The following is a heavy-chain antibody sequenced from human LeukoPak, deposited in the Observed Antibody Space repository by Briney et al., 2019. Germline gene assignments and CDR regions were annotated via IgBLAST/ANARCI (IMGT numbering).Heavy chain of an antibody. CDR1: GFTFGGYA. CDR3: TTEVTFGYYFYY. D-gene: IGHD3-3*01. Sequence: PGRSLRLSCTTSGFTFGGYAMSWVRQAPGKGLEWVGFIRSKAYSRTTEYAASVEGRFTISRDDSKSTAYLHMNNLKSEDTAVYYCTTEVTFGYYFYYWGEGGLVTVSS. J-gene: IGHJ4*02. V-gene: IGHV3-49*04. CDR2: IRSKAYSRTT.